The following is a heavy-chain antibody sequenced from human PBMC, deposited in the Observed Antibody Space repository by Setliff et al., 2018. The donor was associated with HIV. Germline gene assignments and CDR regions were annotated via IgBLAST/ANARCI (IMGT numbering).Heavy chain of an antibody. CDR3: ARRGGSPGYYYYMDV. CDR1: GFTFDDYG. Sequence: GGSLRLSCAASGFTFDDYGMSWVRQAPGKGLEWVSGINWNGGSTGYADSVKGRFTISRDNAKNSLYLQMNSLRAEDTALYHCARRGGSPGYYYYMDVWGKGTTVTVSS. J-gene: IGHJ6*03. CDR2: INWNGGST. D-gene: IGHD3-16*01. V-gene: IGHV3-20*01.